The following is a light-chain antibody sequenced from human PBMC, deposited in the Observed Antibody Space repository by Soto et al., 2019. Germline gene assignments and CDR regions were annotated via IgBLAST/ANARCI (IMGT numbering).Light chain of an antibody. CDR1: TLGSKF. J-gene: IGLJ2*01. Sequence: SYELTQPPSVSVSPGQTANITCSGNTLGSKFVFWYQQKAGQSPMVVIYEDTKRPSGIPERFSGSNSGNTATLTISGTQAMDEADFYCQAWDSGTVVFGGGTKPPS. V-gene: IGLV3-1*01. CDR3: QAWDSGTVV. CDR2: EDT.